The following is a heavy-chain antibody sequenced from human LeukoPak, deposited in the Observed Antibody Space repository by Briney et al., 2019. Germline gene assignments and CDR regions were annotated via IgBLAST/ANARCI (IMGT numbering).Heavy chain of an antibody. V-gene: IGHV3-66*01. D-gene: IGHD6-6*01. Sequence: PGGSLRLSCAASGFTVSSNYMSWVRQAPGKGLEWVSVIYSGGSTYYADSVKGRFTISRDNSKNTLYLQMNSLRAEDTAVYYCASLTVESSSSSGDGYWGQGTLVTVS. CDR2: IYSGGST. J-gene: IGHJ4*02. CDR3: ASLTVESSSSSGDGY. CDR1: GFTVSSNY.